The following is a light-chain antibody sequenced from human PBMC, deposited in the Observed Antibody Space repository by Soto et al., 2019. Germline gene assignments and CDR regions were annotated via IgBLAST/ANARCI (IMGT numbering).Light chain of an antibody. J-gene: IGLJ3*02. CDR3: QTWGSGIWV. V-gene: IGLV4-69*01. Sequence: QAVVTQSPSASASLGASVKLICTLSSGHSSDAIAWHQQQPEKGPRYLMKVNSDGSHTKGDGIPDRFSGSSSGAERYLTISSLQSEDEADYYCQTWGSGIWVFGGGTKVTVL. CDR2: VNSDGSH. CDR1: SGHSSDA.